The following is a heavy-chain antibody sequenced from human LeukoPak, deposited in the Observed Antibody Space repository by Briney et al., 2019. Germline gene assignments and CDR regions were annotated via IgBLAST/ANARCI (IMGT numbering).Heavy chain of an antibody. CDR1: GFTFSSYE. Sequence: GGSLRLSCAASGFTFSSYEMNWVRQAPGKGLEWVSYISSSGSTIYYADSVKGRFTISRDNAGASLYLQMNSLRAEDTAVYYCARDRRPYNSDAFEIWGQGTMVTVSS. D-gene: IGHD1-20*01. J-gene: IGHJ3*02. V-gene: IGHV3-48*03. CDR2: ISSSGSTI. CDR3: ARDRRPYNSDAFEI.